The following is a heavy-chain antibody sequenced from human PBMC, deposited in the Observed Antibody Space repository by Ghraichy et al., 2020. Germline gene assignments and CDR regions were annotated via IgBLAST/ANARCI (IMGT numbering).Heavy chain of an antibody. CDR3: AKDVTAMGLDAFDI. J-gene: IGHJ3*02. V-gene: IGHV3-23*01. D-gene: IGHD5-18*01. CDR2: ISNSGGST. Sequence: LSLTCAASGFTFSSYAMNWVRQAPGKGLEWVSAISNSGGSTYYADSVKGRFTISRDNSKNTLYLQMNSLRAEDTAVYYCAKDVTAMGLDAFDIWGQGTMVTVSS. CDR1: GFTFSSYA.